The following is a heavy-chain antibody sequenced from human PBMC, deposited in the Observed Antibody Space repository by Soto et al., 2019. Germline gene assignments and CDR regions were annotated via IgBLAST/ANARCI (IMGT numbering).Heavy chain of an antibody. CDR1: GFTFSSYS. V-gene: IGHV3-48*02. CDR3: ARTDWLSGHFDP. D-gene: IGHD3-9*01. Sequence: EVQLVESGGGLVQPGGSLRLSCAASGFTFSSYSMNWVRQAPGKGLEWVSYISSSSSTIYYAVSVKGRFTISRDNAKNSLYLQMNSLRDEDTAVYYCARTDWLSGHFDPWGQGTLVTVSS. CDR2: ISSSSSTI. J-gene: IGHJ5*02.